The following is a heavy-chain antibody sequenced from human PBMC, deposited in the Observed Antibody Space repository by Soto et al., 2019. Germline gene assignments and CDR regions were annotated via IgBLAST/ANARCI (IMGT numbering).Heavy chain of an antibody. Sequence: QVQLVESGGGVVQPGRSLRLSCAASGFTFSSYGMHWVRQAPGTGLEWVAVILYDGSNKYYADSVKGRFTISRDNFKNTLYLQMNSRRAEDTAVYYCAKDVADPACIQLWLSYYYYGMDVWGQGTTVTVSS. CDR1: GFTFSSYG. CDR2: ILYDGSNK. J-gene: IGHJ6*02. D-gene: IGHD5-18*01. V-gene: IGHV3-30*18. CDR3: AKDVADPACIQLWLSYYYYGMDV.